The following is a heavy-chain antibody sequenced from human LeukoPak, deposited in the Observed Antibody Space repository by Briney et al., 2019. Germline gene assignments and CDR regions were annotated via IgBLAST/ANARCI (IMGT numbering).Heavy chain of an antibody. CDR1: GFTFSSYW. J-gene: IGHJ3*02. CDR3: ARAVAPAAIEEAFDI. Sequence: PGGSLRLSCAASGFTFSSYWMSWVRQAPGKGLEWVANIKQDGSEKYYVDSVKGRFTISRDNAKNSLSLQMHSLRAEDTAVYYCARAVAPAAIEEAFDIWGQGTMVTVSS. CDR2: IKQDGSEK. D-gene: IGHD2-2*02. V-gene: IGHV3-7*01.